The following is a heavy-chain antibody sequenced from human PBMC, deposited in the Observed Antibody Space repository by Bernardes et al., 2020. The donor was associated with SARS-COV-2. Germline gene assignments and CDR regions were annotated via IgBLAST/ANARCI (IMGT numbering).Heavy chain of an antibody. Sequence: SEPLSLTCTVSGGSISSGNYYWSWIRQPAGKGLEWIGRISTSGSTNYNPSLKSRVTISLDTSKNQFSLKVTSVTAADTAVYYCAREVVLRDDFWSGYSPDNWFDPWGQGTLVTVSS. CDR1: GGSISSGNYY. CDR3: AREVVLRDDFWSGYSPDNWFDP. V-gene: IGHV4-61*02. D-gene: IGHD3-3*01. CDR2: ISTSGST. J-gene: IGHJ5*02.